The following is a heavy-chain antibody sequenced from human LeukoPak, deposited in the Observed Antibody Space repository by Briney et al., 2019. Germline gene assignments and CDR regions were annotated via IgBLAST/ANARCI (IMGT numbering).Heavy chain of an antibody. Sequence: GGSLRLSCAASGFTVSNNYMNWVRQAPGKGLEWVSLIYSGGSTYYADSVKGRFTISRDNSKNTLYLQMNSLRAEDTALYYCARDLPSLYARWSFYYGMDVWGQGTTVTVSS. CDR3: ARDLPSLYARWSFYYGMDV. V-gene: IGHV3-53*01. D-gene: IGHD2-15*01. CDR2: IYSGGST. J-gene: IGHJ6*02. CDR1: GFTVSNNY.